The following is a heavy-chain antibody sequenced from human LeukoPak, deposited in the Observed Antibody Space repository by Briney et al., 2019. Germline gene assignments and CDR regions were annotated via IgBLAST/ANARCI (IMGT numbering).Heavy chain of an antibody. Sequence: GASVKVSCKASGYTFTSYYMHWVRQAPGQGLEWMGIINPSGGSTSYAQKFQGRVTMTRGMSTSTVYMELSSLRSEDTAVYYCARIGYYYDSSGSPLRYWGQGTLVTVSS. CDR3: ARIGYYYDSSGSPLRY. J-gene: IGHJ4*02. D-gene: IGHD3-22*01. V-gene: IGHV1-46*01. CDR1: GYTFTSYY. CDR2: INPSGGST.